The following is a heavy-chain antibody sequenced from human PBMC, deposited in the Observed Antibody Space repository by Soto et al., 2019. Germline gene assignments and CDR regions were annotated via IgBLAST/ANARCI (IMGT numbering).Heavy chain of an antibody. CDR2: ISYDGSNK. D-gene: IGHD5-12*01. J-gene: IGHJ4*02. CDR1: GFTFSSYG. Sequence: GGSLRLSCAASGFTFSSYGMHWVRQAPGKGLEWVAVISYDGSNKYYADSVKGRFTISRDNSKNTLYLQMNSLRAEDTAVYYCAKVLPPYMVATFPFDYWGQGTLVTAPS. V-gene: IGHV3-30*18. CDR3: AKVLPPYMVATFPFDY.